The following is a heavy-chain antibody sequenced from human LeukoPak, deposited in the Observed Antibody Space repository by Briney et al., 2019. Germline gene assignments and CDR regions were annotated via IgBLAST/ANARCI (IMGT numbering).Heavy chain of an antibody. CDR2: IYTSGST. J-gene: IGHJ6*03. V-gene: IGHV4-4*07. CDR1: GGSISGYY. Sequence: SETLSLTCTVSGGSISGYYWSWIRQAAGKGLEWIGRIYTSGSTHYNPSIKSRVTMSVDTSKNQFSLKLSSVTAADTAVYYCASVREYRYMDVWGKGTTVTVSS. CDR3: ASVREYRYMDV. D-gene: IGHD6-6*01.